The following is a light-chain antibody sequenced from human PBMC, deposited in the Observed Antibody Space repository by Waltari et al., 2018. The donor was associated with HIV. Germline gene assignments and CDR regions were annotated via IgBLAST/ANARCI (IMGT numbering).Light chain of an antibody. J-gene: IGLJ2*01. CDR1: SSNIGSNG. CDR2: SNN. Sequence: QSVLTQSPSASGTPGQRVTISCSGRSSNIGSNGVDWYQQFPGTAPKLLIYSNNQRPSGVPDRFSGSKSGTSASLAISGLQSEDEATYYCATLDDSLNGPIFGGGTRLTVL. V-gene: IGLV1-44*01. CDR3: ATLDDSLNGPI.